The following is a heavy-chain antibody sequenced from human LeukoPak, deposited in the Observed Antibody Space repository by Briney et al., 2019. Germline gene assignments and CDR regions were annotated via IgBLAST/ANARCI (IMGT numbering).Heavy chain of an antibody. CDR3: ARDPSSRGNFDH. CDR1: GYTFSDYY. CDR2: INPNSGGT. D-gene: IGHD5-24*01. J-gene: IGHJ4*02. Sequence: GSVKVSCKASGYTFSDYYMHWVRQAPGQGPEWMGWINPNSGGTNYAQKFQGRVTMTRDTSINTAYVEVGRLRSDDTAVYYCARDPSSRGNFDHWGQGTLVTVSS. V-gene: IGHV1-2*02.